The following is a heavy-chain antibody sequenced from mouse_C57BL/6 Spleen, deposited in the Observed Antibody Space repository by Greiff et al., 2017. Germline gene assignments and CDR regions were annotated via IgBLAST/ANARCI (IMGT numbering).Heavy chain of an antibody. CDR3: AGIAPFACSSNSYTMDY. CDR2: IWWDDDK. Sequence: QVTLKVSGPGILQPSQTLSLTCSFSGFSLSTFGMGVGWIRQPSGKGLEWLAHIWWDDDKYYNPALKSRLTISKDTSKNQVFLKIANVDTADTATYYCAGIAPFACSSNSYTMDYWGQGTSVTVSS. D-gene: IGHD2-5*01. V-gene: IGHV8-8*01. J-gene: IGHJ4*01. CDR1: GFSLSTFGMG.